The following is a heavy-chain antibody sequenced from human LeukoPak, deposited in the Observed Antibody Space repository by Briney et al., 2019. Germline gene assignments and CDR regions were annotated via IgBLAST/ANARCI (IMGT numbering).Heavy chain of an antibody. Sequence: GGSLRLSCAASGFTFSSYAMHWVRQAPGKGLEWVAVISYDGSNKYYADSVKGRFTISRDNSKNTLYLQMDSLRAEDTAVYYCARDPLGTRPGFDYWGQGTLVTVSS. CDR2: ISYDGSNK. J-gene: IGHJ4*02. CDR1: GFTFSSYA. CDR3: ARDPLGTRPGFDY. D-gene: IGHD1-1*01. V-gene: IGHV3-30*04.